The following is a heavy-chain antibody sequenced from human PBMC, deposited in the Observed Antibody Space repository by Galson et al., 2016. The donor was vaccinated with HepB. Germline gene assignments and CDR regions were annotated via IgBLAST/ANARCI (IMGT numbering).Heavy chain of an antibody. CDR2: RSWDANQ. CDR3: ARSRASISATDNWFGP. D-gene: IGHD2-21*01. V-gene: IGHV2-5*02. Sequence: PTLVKPTQILTLPCSFCGFSLRTNGLGVGWVREPPGKALEWLTLRSWDANQRHTPTLKNRLAITKETSKNQVVLTMSNMDPVDPGTYYCARSRASISATDNWFGPWGQETLVTVPS. J-gene: IGHJ5*02. CDR1: GFSLRTNGLG.